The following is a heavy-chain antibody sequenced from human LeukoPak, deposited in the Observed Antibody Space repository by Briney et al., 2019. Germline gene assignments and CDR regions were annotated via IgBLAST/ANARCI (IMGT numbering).Heavy chain of an antibody. V-gene: IGHV4-39*01. CDR2: IYYSGST. CDR1: GGSISSSSYY. J-gene: IGHJ4*02. D-gene: IGHD6-19*01. CDR3: AKGDTVAGTFDY. Sequence: SETLSLTCTVSGGSISSSSYYWGWLRQPPGKGLEWIGSIYYSGSTYYNPSLKSRVTISVDTSKNQFSLKLSSVTAADTAVYYCAKGDTVAGTFDYWGQGTLVTVSS.